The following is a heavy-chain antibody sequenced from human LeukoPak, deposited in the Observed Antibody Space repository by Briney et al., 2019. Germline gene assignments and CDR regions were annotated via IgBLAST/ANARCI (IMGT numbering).Heavy chain of an antibody. CDR2: IYYSGST. CDR3: ARHQVTGTCFDY. J-gene: IGHJ4*02. Sequence: PSETLSLTCTVSGGSISSYYWSWIRQPPGKGLEWIGYIYYSGSTNYNPSLKSRVTISVDTSKNQFSLKLSSVTAADTAVYYCARHQVTGTCFDYWGQGTLVTVSS. V-gene: IGHV4-59*08. CDR1: GGSISSYY. D-gene: IGHD6-19*01.